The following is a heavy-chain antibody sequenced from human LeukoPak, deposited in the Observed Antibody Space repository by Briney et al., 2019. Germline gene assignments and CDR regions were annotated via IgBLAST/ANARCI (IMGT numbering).Heavy chain of an antibody. V-gene: IGHV3-33*01. CDR3: AREISMFVNAFDL. Sequence: QPGGSLRLSCAASGFSFSNSGMHWVRQAPGKGLEWVAVIWYDGSNEYYADAVKGRFTISRGNSKNTVHLQMNSLRVEDTSVYYCAREISMFVNAFDLWGQGTLVTVTS. CDR2: IWYDGSNE. D-gene: IGHD3-10*02. J-gene: IGHJ3*01. CDR1: GFSFSNSG.